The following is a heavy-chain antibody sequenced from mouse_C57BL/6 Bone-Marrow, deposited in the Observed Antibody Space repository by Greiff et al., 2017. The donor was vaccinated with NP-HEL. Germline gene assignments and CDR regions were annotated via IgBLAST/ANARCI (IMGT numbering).Heavy chain of an antibody. CDR1: GYTFTDYN. J-gene: IGHJ1*03. V-gene: IGHV1-18*01. Sequence: EVQLVESGPELVKPGASVKIPCKASGYTFTDYNMDWVKQSHGKSLEWIGDINPNNGGTIYNQKFKGKATLTVDKSSSTAYMELRSLTSEDTAVYYCARLDPEDWYFDVWGTGTTVTVSS. CDR3: ARLDPEDWYFDV. CDR2: INPNNGGT.